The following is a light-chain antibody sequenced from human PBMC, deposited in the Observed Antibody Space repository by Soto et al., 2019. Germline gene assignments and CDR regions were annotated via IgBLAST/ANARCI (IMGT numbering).Light chain of an antibody. CDR1: TGAVTSGYY. CDR3: LLYYGGVANWL. V-gene: IGLV7-43*01. Sequence: QTVVTQEPSLTVSPGGTVTLTCASSTGAVTSGYYPNWFQQKPGQAPRALIYSTNYKYSWTPARFSGSLLGDKAVLTVSGVQPEDEAHYYCLLYYGGVANWLFGGGTKVTVL. J-gene: IGLJ3*02. CDR2: STN.